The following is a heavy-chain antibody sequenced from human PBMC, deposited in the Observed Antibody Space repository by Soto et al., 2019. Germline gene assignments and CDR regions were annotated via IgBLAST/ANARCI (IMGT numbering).Heavy chain of an antibody. CDR2: INAGNGNT. CDR3: ARSRSYDILNGSYYYYGMDV. J-gene: IGHJ6*02. D-gene: IGHD3-9*01. Sequence: GASVKVSCKASGYTFTSYAMHWVRQAPGQRLEWMGWINAGNGNTKYSQKFQGRVAITRDTSASTAYRELSSLRSEDTAVYYCARSRSYDILNGSYYYYGMDVWGQGTTVTVSS. CDR1: GYTFTSYA. V-gene: IGHV1-3*01.